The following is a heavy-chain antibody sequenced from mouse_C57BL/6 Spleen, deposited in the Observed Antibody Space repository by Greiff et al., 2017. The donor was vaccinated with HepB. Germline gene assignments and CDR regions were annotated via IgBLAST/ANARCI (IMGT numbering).Heavy chain of an antibody. V-gene: IGHV1-64*01. D-gene: IGHD1-1*01. CDR1: GYTFTSYW. Sequence: VQLQQPGAELVKPGASVKLSCKASGYTFTSYWMHWVKQRPGQGLEWIGMIHPNSGSTNYNEKFKSKATLTVDKSSSTAYMQLSSLTSEDSAVYYCASTVVATDYYAMDYWGQGTSVTVSS. J-gene: IGHJ4*01. CDR3: ASTVVATDYYAMDY. CDR2: IHPNSGST.